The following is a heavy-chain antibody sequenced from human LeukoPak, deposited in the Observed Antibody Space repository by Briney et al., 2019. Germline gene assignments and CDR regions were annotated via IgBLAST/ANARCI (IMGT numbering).Heavy chain of an antibody. V-gene: IGHV4-61*02. CDR1: GGSISSGSYY. CDR3: AREGSSDSSSWYHFGRGGEYYFDY. CDR2: IYTSGST. J-gene: IGHJ4*02. D-gene: IGHD6-13*01. Sequence: SETLSLTCTVSGGSISSGSYYWSWIRPPAGMGLEWIGRIYTSGSTNYNPSLKSRVTISVDTSNNQFSLKLSSVTAADTAVYYCAREGSSDSSSWYHFGRGGEYYFDYWGQGTLVTVSS.